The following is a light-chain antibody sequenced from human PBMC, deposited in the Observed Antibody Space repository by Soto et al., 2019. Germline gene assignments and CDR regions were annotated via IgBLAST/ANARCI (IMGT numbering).Light chain of an antibody. CDR3: QQYGTSPYT. CDR1: QSVSSNS. V-gene: IGKV3-20*01. J-gene: IGKJ2*01. Sequence: EIVLTQSPGTLSLSPGERATLSCRGSQSVSSNSLAWYQQKPGQAPRLLIYGTSNRATGIPDRFSGSGSGTDFTLTISRLEPEDFAVYYCQQYGTSPYTFGQGTKLEI. CDR2: GTS.